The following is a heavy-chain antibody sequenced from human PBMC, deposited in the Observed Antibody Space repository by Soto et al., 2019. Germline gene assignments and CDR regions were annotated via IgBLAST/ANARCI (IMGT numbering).Heavy chain of an antibody. CDR2: IYYTGTT. CDR1: GDSISGGNYY. J-gene: IGHJ4*02. V-gene: IGHV4-31*03. CDR3: ARLYTYGYYHFDH. Sequence: SETLSLTCTVSGDSISGGNYYWTWIRQHPGRGLEWIGYIYYTGTTHYSPSLQSRVTMSVDTSKNQISLTLTFLTPADTAVYFCARLYTYGYYHFDHWGQGTLVTVSS. D-gene: IGHD3-22*01.